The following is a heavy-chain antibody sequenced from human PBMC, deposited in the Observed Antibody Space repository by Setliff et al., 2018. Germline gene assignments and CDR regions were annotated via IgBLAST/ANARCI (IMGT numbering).Heavy chain of an antibody. CDR1: GYTFTADY. CDR3: ARAPLESGYYYGQGHYFGY. V-gene: IGHV1-2*02. Sequence: ASVKVSCKASGYTFTADYIHWVRQAPGQGLEWMGWINPNAGNINYIQKCQGRVTMTRDTSLSTADMEWRRLISDDTAVYYCARAPLESGYYYGQGHYFGYWGQGTRGTVGS. D-gene: IGHD5-18*01. J-gene: IGHJ4*02. CDR2: INPNAGNI.